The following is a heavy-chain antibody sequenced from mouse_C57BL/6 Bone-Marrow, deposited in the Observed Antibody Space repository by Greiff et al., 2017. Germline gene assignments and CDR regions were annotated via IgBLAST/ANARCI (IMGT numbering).Heavy chain of an antibody. J-gene: IGHJ3*01. D-gene: IGHD3-2*02. V-gene: IGHV1-59*01. CDR2: IDPSDSYT. CDR1: GYTFTSYW. CDR3: ARDTGRAWFAY. Sequence: VQLQQPGAELVRPGTSVKLSCKASGYTFTSYWMHWVKQRPGQGLEWIGVIDPSDSYTNYNQKFKGKDTLTVDTSSSTAYMQLSSLTSEDSAVYYCARDTGRAWFAYWGQGTLVTVSA.